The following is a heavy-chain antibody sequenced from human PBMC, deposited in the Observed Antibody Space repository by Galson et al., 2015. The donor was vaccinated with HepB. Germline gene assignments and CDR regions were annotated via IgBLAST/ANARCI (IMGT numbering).Heavy chain of an antibody. CDR1: GFTFDDYA. CDR3: AKAGSSSWYSDY. V-gene: IGHV3-9*01. D-gene: IGHD6-13*01. J-gene: IGHJ4*02. Sequence: SLRLSCAASGFTFDDYAMHWVRQAPGKGLEWVSGISWNSGSIGYADSVKGRFTISRDNAKNSLYLQMNSLRAEDTALYYCAKAGSSSWYSDYWGQGTLVTVSS. CDR2: ISWNSGSI.